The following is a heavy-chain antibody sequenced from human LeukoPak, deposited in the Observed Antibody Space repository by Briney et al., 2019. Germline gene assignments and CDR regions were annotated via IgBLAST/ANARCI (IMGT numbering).Heavy chain of an antibody. CDR1: GFTFSTYV. D-gene: IGHD3-3*01. CDR3: AKVSIFGVAY. V-gene: IGHV3-23*01. J-gene: IGHJ4*02. Sequence: GGSLRLSCAASGFTFSTYVMNWVRQAPGKGLEWVSHITTGDSTYYPDSVKGRFTVSRDGSKNTLYLQMNSLRAEDTAVYYCAKVSIFGVAYWGQGTLVTVSS. CDR2: ITTGDST.